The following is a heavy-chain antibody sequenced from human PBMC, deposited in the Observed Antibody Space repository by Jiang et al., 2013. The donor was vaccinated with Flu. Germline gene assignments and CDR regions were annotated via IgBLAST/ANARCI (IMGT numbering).Heavy chain of an antibody. CDR3: ARREFSLWYFDY. CDR1: GGSISSGGYY. CDR2: IYYSGST. D-gene: IGHD3-16*02. J-gene: IGHJ4*02. Sequence: TLSLTCTVSGGSISSGGYYWSWIRQHPGKGLEWIGYIYYSGSTFYSPSLKSRLIMSVDTSKNQFSLKLSSVTAADTAVYYCARREFSLWYFDYWGQGTLVTVSS. V-gene: IGHV4-31*03.